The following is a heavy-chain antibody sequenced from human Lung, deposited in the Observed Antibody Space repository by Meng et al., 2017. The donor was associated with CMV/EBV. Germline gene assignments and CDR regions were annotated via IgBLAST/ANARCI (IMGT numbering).Heavy chain of an antibody. CDR1: GFTFSSYS. J-gene: IGHJ4*02. V-gene: IGHV3-21*01. CDR2: ISSSSSYI. D-gene: IGHD5-12*01. CDR3: ARKPSWGMGWLHFDY. Sequence: GESLKISCAASGFTFSSYSMNWVRQAPGKGLEWVSSISSSSSYIYYADSVKCRFTISRDNAKNSLYLQMNSLRAEDTAVYYWARKPSWGMGWLHFDYWGQGTLVTVSS.